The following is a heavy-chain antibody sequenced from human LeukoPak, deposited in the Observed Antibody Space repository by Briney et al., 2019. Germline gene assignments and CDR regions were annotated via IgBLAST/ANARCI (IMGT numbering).Heavy chain of an antibody. V-gene: IGHV4-4*09. CDR1: GGSISTYY. CDR2: IHASGPT. D-gene: IGHD6-6*01. CDR3: ARHDAGIAARPFDN. J-gene: IGHJ4*02. Sequence: SETLSLTCTVSGGSISTYYWSRIRRPPGKGLEWIAYIHASGPTNYNPSLKSRITISVDTSKNQFSLKLSSVTAADTAVYCCARHDAGIAARPFDNWGQGTLVTVSS.